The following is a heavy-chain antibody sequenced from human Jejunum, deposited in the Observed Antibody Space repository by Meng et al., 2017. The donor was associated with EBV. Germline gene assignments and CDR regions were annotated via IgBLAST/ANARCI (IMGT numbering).Heavy chain of an antibody. J-gene: IGHJ4*02. CDR3: AKSNDYSLNS. CDR1: GDSTSSSHW. V-gene: IGHV4-4*02. Sequence: QVPLQESGPGLVKPSGTLSLTCAVSGDSTSSSHWWSWVRQHPGKGLEWIGEMHPGGSTNYNPSLKSRVTISVDNSKNQFSLKLTSVTAADTAVYYCAKSNDYSLNSWGQGTLVTVSS. D-gene: IGHD4-11*01. CDR2: MHPGGST.